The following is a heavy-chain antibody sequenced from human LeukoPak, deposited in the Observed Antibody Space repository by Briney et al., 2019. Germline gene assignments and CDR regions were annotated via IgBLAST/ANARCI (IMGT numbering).Heavy chain of an antibody. CDR1: GFTFSSYE. Sequence: GGSLRLSCAASGFTFSSYEMNWVRQTPGKGLEWVSSISSSSSYIYYADSVKGRFTISRDNAKDSLYLQMNSLRAEDTAVYYCARDHALGFGDAFDIWGQGTMVTVSS. CDR2: ISSSSSYI. CDR3: ARDHALGFGDAFDI. D-gene: IGHD3-10*01. V-gene: IGHV3-21*01. J-gene: IGHJ3*02.